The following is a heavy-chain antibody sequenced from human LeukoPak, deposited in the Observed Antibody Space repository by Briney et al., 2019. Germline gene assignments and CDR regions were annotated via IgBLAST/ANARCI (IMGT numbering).Heavy chain of an antibody. CDR1: GGSISSSNW. J-gene: IGHJ3*02. V-gene: IGHV4-4*02. D-gene: IGHD3-22*01. Sequence: PSETLSLTCAVSGGSISSSNWWSWVRQPPGKGLEWIGEIYHSGSTNYNPSLKSRVTISVDTSKNQFSLKLSSVTAADTAVYYCARANGDYYDSSGYSYIDAFDIWGQGTMVTVSS. CDR2: IYHSGST. CDR3: ARANGDYYDSSGYSYIDAFDI.